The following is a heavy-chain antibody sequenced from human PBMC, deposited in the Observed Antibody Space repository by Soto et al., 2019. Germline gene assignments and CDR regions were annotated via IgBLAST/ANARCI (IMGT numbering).Heavy chain of an antibody. J-gene: IGHJ3*02. D-gene: IGHD6-19*01. Sequence: RLEWMGWINAGNGNTKYSQKFQGRVTITRDTSASTAYMELSSLRSEDTAVYYCARDLVLPPGAVAGDDAFDIWRKGTMVTVSS. V-gene: IGHV1-3*01. CDR3: ARDLVLPPGAVAGDDAFDI. CDR2: INAGNGNT.